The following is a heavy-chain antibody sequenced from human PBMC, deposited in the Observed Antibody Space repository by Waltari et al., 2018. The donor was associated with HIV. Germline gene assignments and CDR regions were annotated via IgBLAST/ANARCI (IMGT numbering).Heavy chain of an antibody. J-gene: IGHJ4*02. CDR3: ARGVVAAAGTGDYFDY. D-gene: IGHD6-13*01. Sequence: QVQLVESGGGVVQPGRSLRLSCAASGFTFSSDGMRWVRQAPGKGLVWVAGIWYDGSKKCYAAYVKGRFTISRGNSNNTLFLQMNSLRAEDTAVYYCARGVVAAAGTGDYFDYWGQGTMVSVSS. CDR1: GFTFSSDG. V-gene: IGHV3-33*01. CDR2: IWYDGSKK.